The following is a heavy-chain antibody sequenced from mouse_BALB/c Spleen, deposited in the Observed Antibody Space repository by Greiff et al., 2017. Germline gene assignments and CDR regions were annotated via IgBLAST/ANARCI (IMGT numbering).Heavy chain of an antibody. Sequence: LVKTGASVKISCKASGYSFTGYYMHWVKQSHGKSLEWIGYISCYNGATSYNQKFKGKATFTVDTSSSTAYMQFNSLTSEDSAVYYCAVYYGNYYAMDYWGQGTSVTVSS. CDR2: ISCYNGAT. J-gene: IGHJ4*01. CDR1: GYSFTGYY. V-gene: IGHV1S34*01. CDR3: AVYYGNYYAMDY. D-gene: IGHD2-1*01.